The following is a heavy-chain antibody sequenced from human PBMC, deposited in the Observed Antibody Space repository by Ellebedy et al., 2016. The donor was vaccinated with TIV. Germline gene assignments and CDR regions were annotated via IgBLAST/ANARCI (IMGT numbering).Heavy chain of an antibody. V-gene: IGHV3-7*01. CDR3: ARRYFDL. CDR2: IKQDGGEK. CDR1: GFIFSSYW. D-gene: IGHD1-14*01. Sequence: GESLKISXAASGFIFSSYWMSWVRQAPGKGLEWVANIKQDGGEKYYVDSVKGRSTISRDNAKNSLYLQMNSLRAEDTAVYYCARRYFDLWGRGTLVTVSS. J-gene: IGHJ2*01.